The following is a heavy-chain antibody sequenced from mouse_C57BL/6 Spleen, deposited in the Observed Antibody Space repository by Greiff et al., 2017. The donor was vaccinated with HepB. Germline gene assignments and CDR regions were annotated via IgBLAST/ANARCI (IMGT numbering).Heavy chain of an antibody. D-gene: IGHD1-1*01. CDR3: ARGRTTVA. V-gene: IGHV1-26*01. CDR2: INPNNGGT. J-gene: IGHJ4*01. CDR1: GYTFTDYY. Sequence: EVQLQQSGPELVKPGASVKISCKASGYTFTDYYMNWVKQSHGKSLEWIGDINPNNGGTSYNQKFKGKATLTVDKSSSTAYMELRSLTSEDSAVYYCARGRTTVAWGQGTSVTVSS.